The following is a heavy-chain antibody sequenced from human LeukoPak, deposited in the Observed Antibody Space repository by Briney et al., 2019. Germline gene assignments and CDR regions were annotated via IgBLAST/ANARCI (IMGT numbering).Heavy chain of an antibody. V-gene: IGHV4-59*11. CDR3: ARSILHSGGSCCWYYFDY. J-gene: IGHJ4*01. CDR2: IYYSGTT. Sequence: SETLSLTCSVSGGFISNHYWSWIRQPPGKGPEWIGYIYYSGTTNYNPSLKSRVTIPVDTSKNQFSLKLSSVTAADTAVYYCARSILHSGGSCCWYYFDYWGQGTLVTVSS. D-gene: IGHD2-15*01. CDR1: GGFISNHY.